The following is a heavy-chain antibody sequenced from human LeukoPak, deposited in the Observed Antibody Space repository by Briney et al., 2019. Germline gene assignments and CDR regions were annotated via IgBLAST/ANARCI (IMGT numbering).Heavy chain of an antibody. Sequence: PGESLRLSCAASGFTFSSYGMHWVRQAPGKGLEWVAVIWYDGSNKYYADSVKGRFTISRDNSKNTLYLQMNSLRAEDTAVYYCARDYRNYYDSSGYYDYWGQGTLVTVSS. CDR3: ARDYRNYYDSSGYYDY. J-gene: IGHJ4*02. V-gene: IGHV3-33*01. D-gene: IGHD3-22*01. CDR1: GFTFSSYG. CDR2: IWYDGSNK.